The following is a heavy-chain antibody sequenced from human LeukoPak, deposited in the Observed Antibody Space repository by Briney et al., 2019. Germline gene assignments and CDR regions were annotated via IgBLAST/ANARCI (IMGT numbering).Heavy chain of an antibody. CDR1: GYTFTSYD. D-gene: IGHD3-22*01. J-gene: IGHJ6*03. CDR2: MNPNSGNT. V-gene: IGHV1-8*03. CDR3: ARVKTTYYYDSSGYHPFYYYYYMDV. Sequence: ASVKVSCKASGYTFTSYDINWVRQATGQGLEWMGWMNPNSGNTGYAQKFQGRVTITRNTSISTAYMELSSLRSEDTAVYYCARVKTTYYYDSSGYHPFYYYYYMDVWGKGTTVTVSS.